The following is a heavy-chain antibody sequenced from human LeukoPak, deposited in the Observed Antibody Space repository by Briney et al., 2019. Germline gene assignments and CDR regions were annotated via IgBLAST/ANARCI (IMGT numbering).Heavy chain of an antibody. V-gene: IGHV3-30*02. J-gene: IGHJ2*01. CDR3: AKPSLYYYDTSGYYRYWYFDL. CDR2: IRYDGSNK. D-gene: IGHD3-22*01. CDR1: GFTFSNYA. Sequence: GGSLRLSCAASGFTFSNYAIHWVRQAPGKGLEWVAFIRYDGSNKYYVDSVKGRFTISRDNSKNTLYPQMNSLRAEDTAVYYCAKPSLYYYDTSGYYRYWYFDLWGRGTLVTVSS.